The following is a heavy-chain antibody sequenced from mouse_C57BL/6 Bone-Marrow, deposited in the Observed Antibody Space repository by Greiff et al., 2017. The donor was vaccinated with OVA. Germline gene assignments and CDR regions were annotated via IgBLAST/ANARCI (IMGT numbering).Heavy chain of an antibody. V-gene: IGHV5-15*01. CDR1: GFTFSDYG. Sequence: EVMLVESGGGLVQPGGSLKLSCAASGFTFSDYGMAWVRQAPRKGPEWVAFISNLAYSIYYADTVTGRFTISRENAKNTLYLEMSSLRSEDPDMYYCDRHEDSYAIDYWGQGTSVTVSS. CDR3: DRHEDSYAIDY. CDR2: ISNLAYSI. J-gene: IGHJ4*01.